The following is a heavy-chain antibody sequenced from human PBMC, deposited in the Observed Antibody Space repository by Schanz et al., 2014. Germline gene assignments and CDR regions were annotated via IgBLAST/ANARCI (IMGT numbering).Heavy chain of an antibody. Sequence: QVQLVESGGGVVQPGRSLRLSCAASGFTFSNYGLVWVRQAPGKGLEWLAVISYDGSNKYYADSVKGRFTISRDNSNNTLYLQMKSLRAEDTAVYYCARGIITMVRGGDVGAFDIWGQGTMVTVSS. V-gene: IGHV3-30*03. D-gene: IGHD3-10*01. CDR2: ISYDGSNK. CDR3: ARGIITMVRGGDVGAFDI. CDR1: GFTFSNYG. J-gene: IGHJ3*02.